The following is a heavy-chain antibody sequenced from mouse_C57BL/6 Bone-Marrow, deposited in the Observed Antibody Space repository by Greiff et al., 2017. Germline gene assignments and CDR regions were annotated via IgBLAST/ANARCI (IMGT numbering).Heavy chain of an antibody. J-gene: IGHJ3*01. CDR2: IYPGSGST. CDR1: GYTFTSYW. CDR3: ARSGPYYGSSLVAY. D-gene: IGHD1-1*01. Sequence: QVQLQQPGAELVKPGASVKMSCKASGYTFTSYWITWVKQRPGQGLEWIGDIYPGSGSTNYNEKFKSKATLTVVTSSSTAYMQLSGLTSEDSAVYYCARSGPYYGSSLVAYWGQGTLVTVSA. V-gene: IGHV1-55*01.